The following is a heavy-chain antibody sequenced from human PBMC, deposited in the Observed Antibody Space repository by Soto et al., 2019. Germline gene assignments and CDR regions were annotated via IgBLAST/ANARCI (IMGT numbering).Heavy chain of an antibody. V-gene: IGHV2-5*02. CDR1: GFSLSTSGVG. CDR2: IYWDDDK. D-gene: IGHD6-6*01. Sequence: QITLKESGPTLVKPTQTLTLTCAFSGFSLSTSGVGVGWIRQPPGKALEWLAFIYWDDDKRYSPSLKTKLTNFRDTYKNQVVLIMTNMDPVDTATYYCAYRQEYRGSWDSGWLDPWGQGTLVTVSS. CDR3: AYRQEYRGSWDSGWLDP. J-gene: IGHJ5*02.